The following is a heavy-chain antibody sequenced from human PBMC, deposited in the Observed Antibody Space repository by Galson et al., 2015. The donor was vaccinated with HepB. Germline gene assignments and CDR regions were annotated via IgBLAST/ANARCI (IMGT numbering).Heavy chain of an antibody. CDR3: AKDIVATIWDYFDN. J-gene: IGHJ4*02. Sequence: SLRLSCAASGFTISDYGIDWVRLPPGKGLEWVSGIGSSGTIYYTDSVKGRFTISRDNSRNTLYLQMNSLRVEGTAVYYCAKDIVATIWDYFDNWGQGTLVTVSS. D-gene: IGHD5-12*01. V-gene: IGHV3-23*01. CDR2: IGSSGTI. CDR1: GFTISDYG.